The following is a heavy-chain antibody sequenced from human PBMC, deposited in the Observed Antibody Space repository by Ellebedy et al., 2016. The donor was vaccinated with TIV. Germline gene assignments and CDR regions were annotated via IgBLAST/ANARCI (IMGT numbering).Heavy chain of an antibody. D-gene: IGHD2/OR15-2a*01. CDR2: IRANTGKT. CDR1: GYSFARHR. J-gene: IGHJ4*02. CDR3: ATSATFVAGGRADY. V-gene: IGHV1-18*01. Sequence: AASVKVSCKASGYSFARHRISWVRQPPGQGPAWLGAIRANTGKTYYAQKSQGRVTMTTDTSTNTAYMELRSLRSDDTGIYYCATSATFVAGGRADYWGQGTLVTVSS.